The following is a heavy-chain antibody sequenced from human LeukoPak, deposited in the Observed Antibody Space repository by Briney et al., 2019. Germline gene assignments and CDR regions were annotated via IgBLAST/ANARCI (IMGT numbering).Heavy chain of an antibody. CDR1: GGSISSYY. Sequence: PSETLSLTCTVSGGSISSYYWSWIRQPPGNGLEWIGYIYYSGSTNYNPSLKSRVTISVDTSKNQFSLKLSSVTAADTAVYYCARIPGAYYYYGMDVWGQGTTVTVSS. CDR2: IYYSGST. J-gene: IGHJ6*02. D-gene: IGHD7-27*01. CDR3: ARIPGAYYYYGMDV. V-gene: IGHV4-59*01.